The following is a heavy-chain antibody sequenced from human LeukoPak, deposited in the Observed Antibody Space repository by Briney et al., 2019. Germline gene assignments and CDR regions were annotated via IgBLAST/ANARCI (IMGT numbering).Heavy chain of an antibody. J-gene: IGHJ3*02. CDR3: ASGSVVLGI. CDR1: GGSFSGYY. CDR2: INHSGST. D-gene: IGHD2-15*01. V-gene: IGHV4-34*01. Sequence: SETLPLTCAVYGGSFSGYYWSWIRQPPGKGLEWIGEINHSGSTNYNPSLKSRVTISVDTSKNQFSLKLSSVTAADTAVYYCASGSVVLGIWGQGTMVTVSS.